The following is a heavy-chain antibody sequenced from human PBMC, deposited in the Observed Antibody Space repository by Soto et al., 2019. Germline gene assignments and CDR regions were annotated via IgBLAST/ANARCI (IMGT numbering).Heavy chain of an antibody. CDR2: LYPSGST. D-gene: IGHD4-17*01. V-gene: IGHV4-4*07. CDR1: GDSMSSSY. J-gene: IGHJ6*02. Sequence: SETLSLTCTVSGDSMSSSYWSWIRQPAGKGLEWVGRLYPSGSTNYNPSLRSRVTMSVDTSKNQFSLRLSSVTAADTAVYYCARETEHGDRYNCYYAMDVWGQGTTVTVYS. CDR3: ARETEHGDRYNCYYAMDV.